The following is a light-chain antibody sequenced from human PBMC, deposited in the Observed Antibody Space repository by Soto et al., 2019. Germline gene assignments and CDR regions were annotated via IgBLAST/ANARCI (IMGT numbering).Light chain of an antibody. V-gene: IGLV2-8*01. J-gene: IGLJ2*01. CDR3: CSYAGSNTYVI. CDR1: SSDVGGYNY. Sequence: QSALTQPPSASGSPGQSVTISCTGTSSDVGGYNYVSWYQQHPGKAPKLMIYEVSERPSGVPDRFSGSKSSNTASLTVSGLQAEDEADYYCCSYAGSNTYVIFGGGTKVTVL. CDR2: EVS.